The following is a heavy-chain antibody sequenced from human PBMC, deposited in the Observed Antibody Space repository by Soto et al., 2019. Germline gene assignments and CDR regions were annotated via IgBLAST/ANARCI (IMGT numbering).Heavy chain of an antibody. CDR2: MNPNSGNT. J-gene: IGHJ4*02. CDR1: GYTFTSYD. Sequence: ASVKVSCKASGYTFTSYDINWVRQATGQGLEWMGWMNPNSGNTGYAQKFQGRVTMTRNTSISTAYMELSSLRSEDTAVYYCARVPSEGLYQLLNEGHGYYFDYWGQGTLVTVSS. V-gene: IGHV1-8*01. CDR3: ARVPSEGLYQLLNEGHGYYFDY. D-gene: IGHD2-2*01.